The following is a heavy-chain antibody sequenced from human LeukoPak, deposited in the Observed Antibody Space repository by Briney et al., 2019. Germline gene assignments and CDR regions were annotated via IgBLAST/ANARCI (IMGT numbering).Heavy chain of an antibody. Sequence: ASVKVSCKTSGYTFTGYYMHWVRQAPGQGLEWMGWINPNSGGTNYAQKFQGRVTMTRDTSISTAYMELSRLRSDDTAVYYCARESLYCSGGSCYFDPWGQGTLVTVSS. CDR2: INPNSGGT. CDR1: GYTFTGYY. J-gene: IGHJ5*02. V-gene: IGHV1-2*02. CDR3: ARESLYCSGGSCYFDP. D-gene: IGHD2-15*01.